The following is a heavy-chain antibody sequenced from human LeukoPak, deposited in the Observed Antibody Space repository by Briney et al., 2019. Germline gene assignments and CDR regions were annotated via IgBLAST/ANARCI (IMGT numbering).Heavy chain of an antibody. CDR1: GGSISSGGYY. CDR2: IYHSGST. D-gene: IGHD6-6*01. Sequence: SQTLSLTCTVSGGSISSGGYYWSWIRQPPGTGLEWIGYIYHSGSTYYNPSLKSRVTISVDRSKNQFSLKLSSVTAADTAVYYCARDKGSSSSMGAFDIWGQGTMVTVSS. CDR3: ARDKGSSSSMGAFDI. J-gene: IGHJ3*02. V-gene: IGHV4-30-2*01.